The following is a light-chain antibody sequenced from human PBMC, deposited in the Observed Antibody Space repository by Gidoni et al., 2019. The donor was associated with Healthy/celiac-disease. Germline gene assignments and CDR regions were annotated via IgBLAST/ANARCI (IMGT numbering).Light chain of an antibody. J-gene: IGKJ2*01. Sequence: EIVCTQSPGTLSLSPGERATLSCRASQSVNSAYVAWYQQKPGQAPRLLIYATSNRATGIPDRFSGSASGTDFTLTISRLEPEDFALYYCHRYGTSYTFGQGTKLEIK. CDR2: ATS. CDR3: HRYGTSYT. CDR1: QSVNSAY. V-gene: IGKV3-20*01.